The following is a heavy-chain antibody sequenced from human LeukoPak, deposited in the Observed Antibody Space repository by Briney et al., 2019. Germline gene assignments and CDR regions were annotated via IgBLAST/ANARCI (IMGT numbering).Heavy chain of an antibody. V-gene: IGHV4-39*07. CDR2: IFYSGST. Sequence: SETLSLTCTVSGGSISTSNYYWGWIRQPPGKGLEWIGNIFYSGSTYYSPSLRSRVTISVDTSKNQFSLKLSSVTAADTAVYYCARDLKIWGQGTLVTVSS. J-gene: IGHJ4*02. CDR1: GGSISTSNYY. CDR3: ARDLKI.